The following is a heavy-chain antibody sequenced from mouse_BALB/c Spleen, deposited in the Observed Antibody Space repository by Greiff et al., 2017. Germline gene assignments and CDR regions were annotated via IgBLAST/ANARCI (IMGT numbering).Heavy chain of an antibody. CDR3: ARHGSYGYFDY. CDR1: GFAFSSYD. Sequence: EVKVVESGGGLVKPGGSLKLSCAASGFAFSSYDMSWVRQTPEKRLEWVAYISSGGGSTYYPDTVKGRFTISRDNAKNTLYLQMSSLKSEDTAMYYCARHGSYGYFDYWGQGTTLTVSS. V-gene: IGHV5-12-1*01. CDR2: ISSGGGST. D-gene: IGHD1-1*02. J-gene: IGHJ2*01.